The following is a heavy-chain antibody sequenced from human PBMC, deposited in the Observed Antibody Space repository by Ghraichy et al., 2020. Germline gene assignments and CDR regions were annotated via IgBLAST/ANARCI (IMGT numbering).Heavy chain of an antibody. Sequence: LSLTCAASGFTFSSYAMSWVRQAPGKGLEWVSAISGSGGSTHYADSVKGRFTISRDNSKNTLHLRMNSLRAEDTAVYYCAKGAAPGRGGYPYYFDYWGQGTLVTVSS. CDR3: AKGAAPGRGGYPYYFDY. D-gene: IGHD6-13*01. V-gene: IGHV3-23*01. CDR2: ISGSGGST. J-gene: IGHJ4*02. CDR1: GFTFSSYA.